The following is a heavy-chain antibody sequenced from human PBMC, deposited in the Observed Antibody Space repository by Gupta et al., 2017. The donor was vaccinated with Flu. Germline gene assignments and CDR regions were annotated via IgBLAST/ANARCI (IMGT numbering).Heavy chain of an antibody. V-gene: IGHV3-21*02. Sequence: EVQLVESGGGLVKPGGSLRLSCAAPGFTTSVYSMNWVRQAPGKGLEWVSSISPSSSYIYNADSVKGRFTISRDNAKNSLYLKINSLRAEDTAVYYCVRDGAGQTVPRRDFDYWGQGTLVTVPS. D-gene: IGHD4-11*01. J-gene: IGHJ4*02. CDR3: VRDGAGQTVPRRDFDY. CDR2: ISPSSSYI. CDR1: GFTTSVYS.